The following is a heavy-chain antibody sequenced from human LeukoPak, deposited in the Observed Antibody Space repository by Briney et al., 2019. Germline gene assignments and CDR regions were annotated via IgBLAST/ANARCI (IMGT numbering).Heavy chain of an antibody. CDR2: INHSGST. J-gene: IGHJ3*02. Sequence: PSETLSLTCAVYGGSFSGYYWSWIRQPPGKGLEWIGEINHSGSTNYNPSLKSRVTISVDTSKNQFSLKLSSVTAADTAVYYCARGPLISLLWWWARGAFDIWGQGTMVTVSS. D-gene: IGHD2-21*01. CDR1: GGSFSGYY. CDR3: ARGPLISLLWWWARGAFDI. V-gene: IGHV4-34*01.